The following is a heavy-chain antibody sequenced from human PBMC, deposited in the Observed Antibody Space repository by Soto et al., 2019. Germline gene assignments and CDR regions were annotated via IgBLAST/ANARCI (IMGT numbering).Heavy chain of an antibody. Sequence: GWSLRLSCASSVFTFSSYWMHWVRQAPRKGLVWVSRINSDGSTTSYADSVKGRFTISRDNAKNTLYLQMNSLRAEDTAVYYCARDNYDYAWGSLRYFDYWGQGTQVTVSS. CDR2: INSDGSTT. D-gene: IGHD3-16*01. J-gene: IGHJ4*02. CDR1: VFTFSSYW. CDR3: ARDNYDYAWGSLRYFDY. V-gene: IGHV3-74*01.